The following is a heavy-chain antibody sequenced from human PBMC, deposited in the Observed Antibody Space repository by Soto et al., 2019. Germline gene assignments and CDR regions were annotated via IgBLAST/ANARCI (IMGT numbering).Heavy chain of an antibody. CDR1: GGSISSGGYY. Sequence: SETLSLTCTVSGGSISSGGYYWSWIRQHPGKGLEWIGYIYYSGSTYYNPSLKSRVTISVDTSKNQFSLKLSSVTAADTAVYYCARDAYSSGWPDYWGQGTLVTVSS. J-gene: IGHJ4*02. D-gene: IGHD6-19*01. V-gene: IGHV4-31*03. CDR3: ARDAYSSGWPDY. CDR2: IYYSGST.